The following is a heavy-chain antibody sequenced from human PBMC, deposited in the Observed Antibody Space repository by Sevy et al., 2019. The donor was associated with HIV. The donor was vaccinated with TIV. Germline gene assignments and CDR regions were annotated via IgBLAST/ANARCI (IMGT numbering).Heavy chain of an antibody. Sequence: SETLSLTCTVSGGSITSLYWNWIRQPPGKGLEWIGNIYYNGHINYNPSLKRRVTLSVATSKNQFSLRLSSVTGAATAMYYCAGENAWGRGYSWGQGTLVTVSS. J-gene: IGHJ4*02. D-gene: IGHD1-26*01. V-gene: IGHV4-59*08. CDR2: IYYNGHI. CDR1: GGSITSLY. CDR3: AGENAWGRGYS.